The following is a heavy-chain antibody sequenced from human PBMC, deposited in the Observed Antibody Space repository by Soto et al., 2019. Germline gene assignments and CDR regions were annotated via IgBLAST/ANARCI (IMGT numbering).Heavy chain of an antibody. CDR1: GGYMINDYYY. CDR2: MHHSGRT. Sequence: SETLSLTCAVSGGYMINDYYYWSWVRQKPGKDLEWIGHMHHSGRTHYNPSLKSRVAVSVDTSKNQFSLYLNSVTAADTAVYYCARWVEVSLDYFDSWGQGIPVTVS. D-gene: IGHD6-6*01. J-gene: IGHJ4*02. V-gene: IGHV4-31*11. CDR3: ARWVEVSLDYFDS.